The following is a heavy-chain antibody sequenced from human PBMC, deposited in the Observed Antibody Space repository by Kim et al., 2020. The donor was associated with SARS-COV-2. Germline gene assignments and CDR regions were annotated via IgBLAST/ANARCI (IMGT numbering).Heavy chain of an antibody. Sequence: GGSLRLSCAASGFTFSSYGMHWVRQAPGKGLEWVAVISYDGSNKYYADSVKGRFTISRDNSKNTLYLQMNSLRAEDTAVYYCATHSSLVDYNWFDPWGQGTLVTVSS. D-gene: IGHD6-13*01. CDR3: ATHSSLVDYNWFDP. CDR1: GFTFSSYG. J-gene: IGHJ5*02. CDR2: ISYDGSNK. V-gene: IGHV3-33*05.